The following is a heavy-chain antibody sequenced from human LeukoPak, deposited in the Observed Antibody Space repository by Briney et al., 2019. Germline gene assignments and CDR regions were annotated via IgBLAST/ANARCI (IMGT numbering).Heavy chain of an antibody. Sequence: GGSLRLSCAASGFTFSSYAMSWVRQAPGEGLEWVSAISGSGGSTYYADSVKGRFTISRDNSKNTLYLQMNSLRAEDTAVYYCAKDLEGGSGWLFDYWGQGTLVTVSS. CDR3: AKDLEGGSGWLFDY. D-gene: IGHD6-19*01. V-gene: IGHV3-23*01. CDR2: ISGSGGST. J-gene: IGHJ4*02. CDR1: GFTFSSYA.